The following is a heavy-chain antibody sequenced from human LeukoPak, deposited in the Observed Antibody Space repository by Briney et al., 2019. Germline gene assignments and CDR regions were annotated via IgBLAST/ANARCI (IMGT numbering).Heavy chain of an antibody. CDR3: ARISVIRGLSSFDS. Sequence: GGSLILSCAASGFTFSSYSMNWVRQAPGKGLEWVSYISSTSNTMYYADSVKGRFTISRDNAKTSLYLQMNSLTPEDTAVYYCARISVIRGLSSFDSWGQGTLVTVSS. V-gene: IGHV3-48*04. D-gene: IGHD3-10*01. CDR1: GFTFSSYS. CDR2: ISSTSNTM. J-gene: IGHJ4*02.